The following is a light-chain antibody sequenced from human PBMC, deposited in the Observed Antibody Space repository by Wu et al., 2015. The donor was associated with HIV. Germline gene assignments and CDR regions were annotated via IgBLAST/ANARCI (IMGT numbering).Light chain of an antibody. CDR1: QSVSSN. Sequence: VMTQSPATLSVSPGERATLSCRASQSVSSNLAWYQQKPGQAPRLLISGASTRATGIPARFSGSGSGTEFTLTISSMQSEDFAVYYCQQYHKWPRTFGQGTKLEIK. V-gene: IGKV3-15*01. CDR2: GAS. CDR3: QQYHKWPRT. J-gene: IGKJ2*01.